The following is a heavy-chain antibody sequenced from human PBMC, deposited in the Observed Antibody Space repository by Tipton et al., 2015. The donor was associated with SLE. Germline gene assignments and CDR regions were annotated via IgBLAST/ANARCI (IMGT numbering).Heavy chain of an antibody. CDR2: INHSGST. CDR3: ARGGGSPSY. Sequence: TLSLTCAVYGGSFSGYYWSWIRQPPGKGLEWIGEINHSGSTNYNPSLKSRVTISVDTSKNQFSLKLTSETAADTAVYYCARGGGSPSYWGQGTLVTVSS. D-gene: IGHD2-15*01. CDR1: GGSFSGYY. V-gene: IGHV4-34*01. J-gene: IGHJ4*02.